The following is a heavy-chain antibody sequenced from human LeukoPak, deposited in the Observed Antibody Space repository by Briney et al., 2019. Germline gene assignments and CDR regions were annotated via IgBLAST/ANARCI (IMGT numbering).Heavy chain of an antibody. Sequence: SQTLSLTCTVSGGSVSSNRYYWTWIRQPAGKGLEWIGHIYSSGITHYNPSLKSRVTISVDMSKNQFSLKLSSVTAADTAVYYCARNSYSGSYFGYWGQGTLVTVSS. V-gene: IGHV4-61*09. CDR1: GGSVSSNRYY. D-gene: IGHD1-26*01. CDR2: IYSSGIT. CDR3: ARNSYSGSYFGY. J-gene: IGHJ4*02.